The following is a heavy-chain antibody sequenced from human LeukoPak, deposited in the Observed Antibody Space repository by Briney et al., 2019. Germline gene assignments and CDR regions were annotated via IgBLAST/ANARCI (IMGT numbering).Heavy chain of an antibody. CDR1: GFTFSSYD. D-gene: IGHD6-19*01. CDR2: IGTAGDP. Sequence: PGGSLRLSCSASGFTFSSYDMHWVRQATGKGLEWVSAIGTAGDPYYPGSVKGRFTISRENAKNSLYLQMNSLRAGDTAVYYCARGQLRSSGWPYYYYYGMDVWGQGTTVTVSS. J-gene: IGHJ6*02. CDR3: ARGQLRSSGWPYYYYYGMDV. V-gene: IGHV3-13*05.